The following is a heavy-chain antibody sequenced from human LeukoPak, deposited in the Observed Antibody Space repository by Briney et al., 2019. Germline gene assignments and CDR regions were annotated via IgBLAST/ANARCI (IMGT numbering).Heavy chain of an antibody. CDR2: IYYTGST. CDR3: ARHEGGYNWNVASFDY. J-gene: IGHJ4*02. V-gene: IGHV4-59*08. CDR1: GGSISSYY. Sequence: KTSETLSLTCTVSGGSISSYYWSWIRQPPGRGLEWIWHIYYTGSTNYNPSLKSRVTISVDTSKNQFSLKLSSVTAADTAVYYCARHEGGYNWNVASFDYWGQGTLVTVSS. D-gene: IGHD1-1*01.